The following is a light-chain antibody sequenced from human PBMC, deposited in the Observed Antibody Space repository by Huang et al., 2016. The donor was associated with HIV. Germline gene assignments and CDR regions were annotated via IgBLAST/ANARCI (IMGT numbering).Light chain of an antibody. CDR1: YSVDSD. Sequence: EIEMTQSQATLSVSPGERATLTCRARYSVDSDLVWYQHKPGQAPRLLIYDASTRATVISAKFNGTVSGTEFSLSITNLQSEDFAVYYCQQYNDWPPLTFGGGTKVEI. V-gene: IGKV3-15*01. CDR2: DAS. CDR3: QQYNDWPPLT. J-gene: IGKJ4*01.